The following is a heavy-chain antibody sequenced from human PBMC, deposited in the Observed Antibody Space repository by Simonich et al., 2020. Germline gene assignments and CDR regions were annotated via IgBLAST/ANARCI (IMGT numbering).Heavy chain of an antibody. CDR1: GFSLSTSGVG. CDR3: AHSVGYFDI. D-gene: IGHD1-26*01. J-gene: IGHJ3*02. CDR2: IYWNDDK. V-gene: IGHV2-5*01. Sequence: QITFKESGPTLVKPTQTLTLTCTFSGFSLSTSGVGVGWIRQPPGKPLEWLSLIYWNDDKRYSPSLKSRLTITKDTSKNQVVLTMTNMNPVDTATYNCAHSVGYFDIWGQGTMVTVSS.